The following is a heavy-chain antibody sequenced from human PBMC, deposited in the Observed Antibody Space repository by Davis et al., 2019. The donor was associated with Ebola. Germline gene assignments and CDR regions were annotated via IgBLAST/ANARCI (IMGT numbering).Heavy chain of an antibody. J-gene: IGHJ6*02. D-gene: IGHD3-10*01. CDR2: INPSGESA. Sequence: AASVKVSCKASGDTFTISYMHWVRQAPGQGLEWMAIINPSGESATYAQKFQGRVTMTRDTSISTAYMELSRLRSDDTAVYYCATLWFGELLGMDVWGQGTTVTVSS. CDR1: GDTFTISY. CDR3: ATLWFGELLGMDV. V-gene: IGHV1-46*01.